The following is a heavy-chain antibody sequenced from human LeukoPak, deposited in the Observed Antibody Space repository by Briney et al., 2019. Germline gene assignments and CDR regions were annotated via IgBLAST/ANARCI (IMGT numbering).Heavy chain of an antibody. V-gene: IGHV3-21*01. Sequence: SGGSLRLSCAASGFTFSSYTINWVRQAPGKGLEWVSSISSSSSYIHYADSVKGRFTISRDNAKNSLYLQMNSLRAEDTAVYYCARAVSSGWPKDYFDYWGQGTLVTVSS. CDR1: GFTFSSYT. CDR3: ARAVSSGWPKDYFDY. CDR2: ISSSSSYI. J-gene: IGHJ4*02. D-gene: IGHD6-19*01.